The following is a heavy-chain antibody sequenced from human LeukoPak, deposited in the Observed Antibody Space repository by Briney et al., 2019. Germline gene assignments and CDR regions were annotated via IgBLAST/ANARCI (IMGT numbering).Heavy chain of an antibody. CDR3: AREHYYDSSGYYWGAFDI. Sequence: SVKVSCKASGGTFSSYAISWVRQAPGHGLEWMGRIIPIFGTANYAQKFQGRVTITTDESTSTAYMELSSLRSEDTAVYYCAREHYYDSSGYYWGAFDIWGQGTMVTVSS. D-gene: IGHD3-22*01. CDR2: IIPIFGTA. CDR1: GGTFSSYA. V-gene: IGHV1-69*05. J-gene: IGHJ3*02.